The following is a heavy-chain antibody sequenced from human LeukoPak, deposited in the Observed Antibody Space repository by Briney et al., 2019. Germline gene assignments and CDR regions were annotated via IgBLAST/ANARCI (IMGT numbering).Heavy chain of an antibody. D-gene: IGHD2-2*01. Sequence: PGGSLRLSCAASGFTFSSYAMHWVRQAPGKGLEWVAVISYDGSNKYYAHSVKGRFTISRDNSKNTLYLQMNSLRAEDTAVYYCARGDVVVPAAIGLTVQHWGQGTLVTVSS. CDR3: ARGDVVVPAAIGLTVQH. V-gene: IGHV3-30-3*01. CDR2: ISYDGSNK. CDR1: GFTFSSYA. J-gene: IGHJ1*01.